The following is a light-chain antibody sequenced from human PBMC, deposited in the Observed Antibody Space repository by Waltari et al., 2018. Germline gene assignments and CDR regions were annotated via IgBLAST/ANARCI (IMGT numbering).Light chain of an antibody. V-gene: IGKV1-8*01. CDR3: QHYYSYPWT. CDR2: AAS. CDR1: QGIRSY. J-gene: IGKJ1*01. Sequence: IRMTQSPSSVSDSTVARVNIKCLARQGIRSYLAWYQQKPGKAPKLLIYAASTLQSGVPSWFSGCGSRTDFTLTISCLQSEDFATYYCQHYYSYPWTFGQGTKVEIK.